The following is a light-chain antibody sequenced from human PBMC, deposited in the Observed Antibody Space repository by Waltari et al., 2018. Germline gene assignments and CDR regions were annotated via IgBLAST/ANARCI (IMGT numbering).Light chain of an antibody. J-gene: IGKJ5*01. CDR2: AAS. CDR1: QSISSY. Sequence: DIQMTQSTSSLSASVGDRVTITCRASQSISSYLNWYQQKPGKAPKLLIYAASSLQSGVPSRFSGSGSGTDFTLTISSLQPEDVATYYCQQSYSTLFTFGQGTRLEIK. V-gene: IGKV1-39*01. CDR3: QQSYSTLFT.